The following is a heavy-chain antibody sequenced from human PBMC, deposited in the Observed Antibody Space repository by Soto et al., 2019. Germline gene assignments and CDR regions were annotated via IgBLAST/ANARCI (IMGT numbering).Heavy chain of an antibody. V-gene: IGHV1-18*04. CDR3: ARDFGLARVTAPYYYYYGMDV. J-gene: IGHJ6*02. Sequence: EASVKVSCNXSVYTYTSYGISWVRQAPGQGLEWMGWISAYNGNTNYAQKLQGRVTMTTDTSTSTAYMKLRSLRSDDTAVYYCARDFGLARVTAPYYYYYGMDVWGQGTTVTVSS. CDR2: ISAYNGNT. CDR1: VYTYTSYG. D-gene: IGHD2-21*02.